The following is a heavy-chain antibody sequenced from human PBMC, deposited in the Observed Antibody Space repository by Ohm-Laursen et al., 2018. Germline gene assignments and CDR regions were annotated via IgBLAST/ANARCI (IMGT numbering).Heavy chain of an antibody. CDR3: ARSGVRGVYYFDY. V-gene: IGHV4-38-2*01. D-gene: IGHD3-10*01. Sequence: TLSLTCAVSGYSISSGYYWGWIRQPPGKGLEWIGSIYHSGSTYYNPSLKSRVTISVDTSKNQFSLKLSSVTAADTAVYYCARSGVRGVYYFDYWGQGTLVTVSS. CDR1: GYSISSGYY. CDR2: IYHSGST. J-gene: IGHJ4*02.